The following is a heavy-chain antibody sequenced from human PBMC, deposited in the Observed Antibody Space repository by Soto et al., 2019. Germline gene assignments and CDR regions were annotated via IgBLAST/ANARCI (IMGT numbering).Heavy chain of an antibody. CDR2: INPSGGST. J-gene: IGHJ6*02. CDR3: ARALTNYDFWSGYYTGYYYYGMDV. D-gene: IGHD3-3*01. CDR1: GYTFTSYY. V-gene: IGHV1-46*01. Sequence: ASVKVSCKASGYTFTSYYMHWVRQAPGQGLEWMGIINPSGGSTSYAQKFQGRATITADESTSTAYMELSSLRSEDTAVYYCARALTNYDFWSGYYTGYYYYGMDVWGQGTTVTVSS.